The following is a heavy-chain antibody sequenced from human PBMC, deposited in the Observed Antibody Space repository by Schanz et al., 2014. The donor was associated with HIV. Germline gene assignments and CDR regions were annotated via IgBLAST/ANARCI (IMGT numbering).Heavy chain of an antibody. Sequence: QVQLVQSGAEVQKPGASVKVSCKASGYSFTSYDINWVRQATGQGLEWMGWVNPKSGNTGYAQKFQGRVTMTRNTSITKNYMELSSLTSDDKDVYYCTRGARDCSNGVCGGTSFDYWGQGTLVTVSS. CDR3: TRGARDCSNGVCGGTSFDY. CDR2: VNPKSGNT. J-gene: IGHJ4*02. V-gene: IGHV1-8*02. D-gene: IGHD2-8*01. CDR1: GYSFTSYD.